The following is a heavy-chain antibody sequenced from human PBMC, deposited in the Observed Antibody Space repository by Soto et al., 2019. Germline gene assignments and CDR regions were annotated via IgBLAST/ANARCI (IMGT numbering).Heavy chain of an antibody. D-gene: IGHD3-3*01. Sequence: SETLSLTCTVSGDSITSNSYFWTWIRQPPGKGLEWIGSIYYSGTTYYNPSLKSRVTISVDRSKNQFSLKLSSVTAADTAVYYCARVRFLELLLAESYYFDYWCQGTLVTVSS. V-gene: IGHV4-39*01. CDR1: GDSITSNSYF. CDR3: ARVRFLELLLAESYYFDY. CDR2: IYYSGTT. J-gene: IGHJ4*02.